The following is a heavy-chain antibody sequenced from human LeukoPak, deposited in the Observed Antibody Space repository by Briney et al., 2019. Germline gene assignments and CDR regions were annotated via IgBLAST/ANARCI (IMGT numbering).Heavy chain of an antibody. CDR3: ARDSDGYMDV. CDR2: ISSSSSTI. J-gene: IGHJ6*03. Sequence: GGSLRLSCAASGFTFSSYSMNWVRQAPGKGLEWVSYISSSSSTIYYADSVKGRFTISRDNAKNSLYLQMNSLRAEDTAVYYCARDSDGYMDVWGKGTTVTVSS. V-gene: IGHV3-48*01. CDR1: GFTFSSYS.